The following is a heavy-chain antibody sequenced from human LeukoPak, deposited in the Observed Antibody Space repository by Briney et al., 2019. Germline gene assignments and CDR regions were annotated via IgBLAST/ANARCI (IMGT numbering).Heavy chain of an antibody. CDR3: ASTPGYCDSSTCFEYFQH. Sequence: GGSLRLSCAASGFTFSSYAMTWVRQAPGKGLLWVSRINSDGSSTNYADSVKGRFSIFRDNAKNTLYLHMNSLRAEDTAVYYCASTPGYCDSSTCFEYFQHWGQGTLVTVTS. D-gene: IGHD2-2*03. CDR1: GFTFSSYA. J-gene: IGHJ1*01. V-gene: IGHV3-74*01. CDR2: INSDGSST.